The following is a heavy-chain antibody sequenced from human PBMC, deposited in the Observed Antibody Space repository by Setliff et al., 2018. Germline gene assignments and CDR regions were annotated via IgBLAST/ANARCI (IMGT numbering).Heavy chain of an antibody. Sequence: SETLSLTCTVSDDSISSRHYYWSWIRQPAGKGLEWLGQIYTSWSTNYNPSLKGRATLSIDASKKQFSLKLSSVTAADTAVYYCARLKYYNSGTYWGNWDYYSNMDVWGKGTTVTVSS. D-gene: IGHD3-22*01. CDR3: ARLKYYNSGTYWGNWDYYSNMDV. CDR1: DDSISSRHYY. V-gene: IGHV4-61*09. CDR2: IYTSWST. J-gene: IGHJ6*03.